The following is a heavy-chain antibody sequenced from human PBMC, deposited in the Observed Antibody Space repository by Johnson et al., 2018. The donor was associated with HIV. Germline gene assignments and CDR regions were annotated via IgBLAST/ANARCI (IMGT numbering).Heavy chain of an antibody. CDR1: GFTFSSYA. V-gene: IGHV3-64*01. Sequence: VQLVESGGGVVQPGRSLRLSCAASGFTFSSYAMHWVRQAPGKGLEYVSAISSNGGSTYYANSVKGRFTISRDNSKNTLYLQMGSLRAEDMAVYYCARAEWNRGLRAFGGAFDIWGQGTMVTVSS. D-gene: IGHD5-12*01. J-gene: IGHJ3*02. CDR2: ISSNGGST. CDR3: ARAEWNRGLRAFGGAFDI.